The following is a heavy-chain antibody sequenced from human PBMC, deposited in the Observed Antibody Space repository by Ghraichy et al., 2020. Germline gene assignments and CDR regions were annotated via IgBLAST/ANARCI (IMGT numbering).Heavy chain of an antibody. D-gene: IGHD6-19*01. CDR2: ISGSGGTT. CDR1: GISFASYA. Sequence: GEALNISCAASGISFASYAMTWVRQAPGKGLEWVSAISGSGGTTYYADSVKGRFTITRENSKNTLYLQMNGLRADDTATYFCAKGGSVTSGNGWYELFYCYSEMDVWGKGTTVTVAS. V-gene: IGHV3-23*01. J-gene: IGHJ6*04. CDR3: AKGGSVTSGNGWYELFYCYSEMDV.